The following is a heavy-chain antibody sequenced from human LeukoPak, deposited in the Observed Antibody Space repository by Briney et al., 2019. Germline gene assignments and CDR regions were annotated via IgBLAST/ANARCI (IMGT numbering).Heavy chain of an antibody. CDR3: ARGPPRGKYYYMDV. J-gene: IGHJ6*03. CDR1: GFTFSNFD. CDR2: IGTASDT. V-gene: IGHV3-13*01. D-gene: IGHD1-1*01. Sequence: GSLRLSFAASGFTFSNFDMPWVRQTTGQGLELVSTIGTASDTYYPGSVEGRFTLSRDNAKNSLYLQMNSLTAGDTAVYYCARGPPRGKYYYMDVWGKGTTVTVSS.